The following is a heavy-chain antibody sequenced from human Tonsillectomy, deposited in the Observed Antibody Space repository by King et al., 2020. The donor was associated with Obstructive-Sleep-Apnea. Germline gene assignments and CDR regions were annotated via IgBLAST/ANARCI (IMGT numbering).Heavy chain of an antibody. Sequence: VQLVESGGGLVKPGGSLRLSCAASGFSFSDYYMSWIRQAPGKGLEWVSFVSSTGLTIDYADSVRGRFTISRDNGKNSLYLQMNSLRAEDTAVYYCTRDGAAAAVIYWGQGTLVTVSS. CDR1: GFSFSDYY. CDR2: VSSTGLTI. D-gene: IGHD6-13*01. CDR3: TRDGAAAAVIY. V-gene: IGHV3-11*01. J-gene: IGHJ4*02.